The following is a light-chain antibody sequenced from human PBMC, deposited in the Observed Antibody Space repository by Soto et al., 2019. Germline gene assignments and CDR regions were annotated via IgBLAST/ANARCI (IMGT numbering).Light chain of an antibody. CDR1: SSDVGSYNL. J-gene: IGLJ1*01. CDR2: EGN. CDR3: CSYAGSSSDV. Sequence: QSALTQPASVSGSPGQSITISCTGTSSDVGSYNLVSWYQQHPGKAPKLMLYEGNKRPSGVSNRFSASKSGNAASLTISGLQAEDEADYYCCSYAGSSSDVFGTGTKLTVL. V-gene: IGLV2-23*01.